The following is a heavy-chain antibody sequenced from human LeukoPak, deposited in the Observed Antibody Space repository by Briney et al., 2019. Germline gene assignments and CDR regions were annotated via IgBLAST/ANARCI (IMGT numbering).Heavy chain of an antibody. CDR1: GFTFSSYE. J-gene: IGHJ4*02. Sequence: PGGSLRLSRAASGFTFSSYEMNWVRQAPGKGLEWVSYISSSGSTIYYADSVKGRFTISRDNAKNSLYLQMNSLRAEDTAVYYCARLGGWYYFDYWGQGTLVTVSS. D-gene: IGHD3-16*01. CDR3: ARLGGWYYFDY. V-gene: IGHV3-48*03. CDR2: ISSSGSTI.